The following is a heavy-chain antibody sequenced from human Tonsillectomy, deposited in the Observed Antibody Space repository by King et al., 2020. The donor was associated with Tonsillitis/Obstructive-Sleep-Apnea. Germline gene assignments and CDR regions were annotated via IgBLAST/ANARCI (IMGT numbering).Heavy chain of an antibody. CDR3: ARDGNVVVVVAATLSHYYYMDV. D-gene: IGHD2-15*01. Sequence: VQLVESGAEVKKPGASVKVSCKASGYTFTSYYMHWVRQAPGQGLEWMGIINPSGGSTSYAQKFLGRVTMTRDTSTRTVYMELSSLRSVDTAVYYCARDGNVVVVVAATLSHYYYMDVWGKGTTVTVSS. CDR1: GYTFTSYY. CDR2: INPSGGST. V-gene: IGHV1-46*01. J-gene: IGHJ6*03.